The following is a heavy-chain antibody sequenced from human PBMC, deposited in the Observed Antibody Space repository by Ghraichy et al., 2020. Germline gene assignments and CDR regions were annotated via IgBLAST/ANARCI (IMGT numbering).Heavy chain of an antibody. Sequence: GGSLRLSCAASGFNVNSNFMRWVRQAPGKGLEWVSVIYNDGSTYYADSVKGRFTISRDDSKNMLYLQMNSLRAEDTAVYYCVRDRDGLSGWFFLDYWGQGTPVTVSS. CDR1: GFNVNSNF. D-gene: IGHD6-19*01. V-gene: IGHV3-53*01. CDR2: IYNDGST. CDR3: VRDRDGLSGWFFLDY. J-gene: IGHJ4*02.